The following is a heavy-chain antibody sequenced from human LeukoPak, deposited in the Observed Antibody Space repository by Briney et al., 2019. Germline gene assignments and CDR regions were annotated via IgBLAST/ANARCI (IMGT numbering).Heavy chain of an antibody. V-gene: IGHV4-34*01. D-gene: IGHD3-22*01. CDR2: INHSGST. Sequence: SETLSLTCAVYGGSFSGYYWSWIRQPPGKGLEWIGEINHSGSTNYNPSLKSRVTISVDTSKNQFSLKLSSVTAADTAVYYCARGLGYDSSGDSFRDYWGQGTLVTVSS. CDR3: ARGLGYDSSGDSFRDY. J-gene: IGHJ4*02. CDR1: GGSFSGYY.